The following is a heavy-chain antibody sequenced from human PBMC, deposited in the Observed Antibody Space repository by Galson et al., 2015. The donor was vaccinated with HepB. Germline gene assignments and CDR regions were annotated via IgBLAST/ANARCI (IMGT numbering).Heavy chain of an antibody. CDR1: GYTFTSYG. Sequence: QSGAEVKKPGASVKVSCKASGYTFTSYGISWVRQAPGQGLEWMGWISAYNGNTNYAQKLQGRVTMTTDPSTSTAYMELRSLRSDDTAVYYCARDRRGAYLYDSSGYYHDAFDIWGQGTMVTVSS. CDR3: ARDRRGAYLYDSSGYYHDAFDI. D-gene: IGHD3-22*01. CDR2: ISAYNGNT. V-gene: IGHV1-18*01. J-gene: IGHJ3*02.